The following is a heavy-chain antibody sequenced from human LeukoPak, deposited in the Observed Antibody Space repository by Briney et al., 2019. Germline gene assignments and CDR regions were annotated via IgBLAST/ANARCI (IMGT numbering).Heavy chain of an antibody. CDR2: ISDSGGST. J-gene: IGHJ4*02. V-gene: IGHV3-23*01. CDR3: AKDTSIGRYCTNGVCSPFDY. D-gene: IGHD2-8*01. CDR1: GFTFSSYA. Sequence: GGSLRLSCAASGFTFSSYAMSWVRQAPGKGLEWVSAISDSGGSTYDADSVRGRFTIFRDNSKNTLYLQMNSLRAEDTAVYYCAKDTSIGRYCTNGVCSPFDYWGQGTLVTVSS.